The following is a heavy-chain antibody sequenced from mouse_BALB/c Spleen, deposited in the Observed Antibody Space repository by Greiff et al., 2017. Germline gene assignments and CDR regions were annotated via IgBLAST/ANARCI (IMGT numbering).Heavy chain of an antibody. V-gene: IGHV1S81*02. CDR2: INPSNGRT. D-gene: IGHD1-3*01. CDR1: GYTFTSYW. Sequence: VQLQQPGAELVKPGASVKLSCKASGYTFTSYWMHWVKQRPGQGLEWIGEINPSNGRTNYNEKFKSKATLTVDKSSSTAYMQLSSLTSENSAVYFCARSEDNYPAWLADWGEGTLVTVAA. J-gene: IGHJ3*01. CDR3: ARSEDNYPAWLAD.